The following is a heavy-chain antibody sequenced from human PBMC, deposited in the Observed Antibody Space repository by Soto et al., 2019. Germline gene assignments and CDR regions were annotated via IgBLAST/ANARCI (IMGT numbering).Heavy chain of an antibody. CDR2: VIPIFHTP. CDR1: GGTFSNFA. CDR3: ASPDRFNFAFDI. Sequence: SVKVSCKASGGTFSNFAINWLRQAPGQGREWMGGVIPIFHTPLYAQRFQGRVTITADTSTRTVYMELSSLRSEDTAVYYCASPDRFNFAFDIWGQGTMVTVSS. V-gene: IGHV1-69*06. J-gene: IGHJ3*02.